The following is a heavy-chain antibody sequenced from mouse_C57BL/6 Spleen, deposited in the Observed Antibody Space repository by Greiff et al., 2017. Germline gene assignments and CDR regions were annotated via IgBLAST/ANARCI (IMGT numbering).Heavy chain of an antibody. V-gene: IGHV1-52*01. J-gene: IGHJ1*03. CDR1: GYTFTSYW. Sequence: QVQLQQSGAELVRPGSSVKLSCKASGYTFTSYWMHWVKQRPIQGLEWIGNIDPSDSETHYNQKFKDKATLTVDKSSSTAYMQLSSLTSEDSAVYYCARITTVVATDFDVWGTGTTVTVSS. CDR2: IDPSDSET. CDR3: ARITTVVATDFDV. D-gene: IGHD1-1*01.